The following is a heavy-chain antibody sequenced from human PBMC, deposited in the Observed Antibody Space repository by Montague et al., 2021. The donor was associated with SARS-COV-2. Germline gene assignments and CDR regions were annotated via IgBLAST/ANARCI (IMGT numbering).Heavy chain of an antibody. CDR2: IDWVGDK. CDR1: GFSLSTSGMC. V-gene: IGHV2-70*11. Sequence: PALVKPTQTLTLTCTFSGFSLSTSGMCMTWIRQPSGKALEWLARIDWVGDKYYNTSLKSRLTISKDTSKNLVVLTMTNMDPVDTATYYCARGPSDTYYYNGVDVWGRGTTVTVS. CDR3: ARGPSDTYYYNGVDV. J-gene: IGHJ6*02.